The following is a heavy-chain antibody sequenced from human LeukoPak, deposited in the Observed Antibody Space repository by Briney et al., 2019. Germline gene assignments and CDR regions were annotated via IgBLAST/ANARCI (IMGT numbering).Heavy chain of an antibody. D-gene: IGHD5-12*01. CDR2: IKSKTDGGTT. Sequence: GGSLRLSCAASGFTFSNAWMSWVRQAPGKGLEWVGRIKSKTDGGTTDYAAPVKGRFTISRDDSKNTLYLQMNSLRAEDTAVYYCARDSITASDASDIWGQGTMVTVSS. J-gene: IGHJ3*02. CDR3: ARDSITASDASDI. CDR1: GFTFSNAW. V-gene: IGHV3-15*01.